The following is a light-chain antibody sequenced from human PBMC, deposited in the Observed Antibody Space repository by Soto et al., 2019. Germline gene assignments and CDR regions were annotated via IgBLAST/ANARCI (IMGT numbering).Light chain of an antibody. Sequence: IVITQSPATLSVSTGERATLSCRASQSVSSNLAWYQQKPGQAPRLLIYGASTRATGIPARFSGSGSGTEFTLTISSLQSEDFAVYYCQQYNNWPAWTFGQGTKVDIK. CDR3: QQYNNWPAWT. J-gene: IGKJ1*01. CDR1: QSVSSN. V-gene: IGKV3-15*01. CDR2: GAS.